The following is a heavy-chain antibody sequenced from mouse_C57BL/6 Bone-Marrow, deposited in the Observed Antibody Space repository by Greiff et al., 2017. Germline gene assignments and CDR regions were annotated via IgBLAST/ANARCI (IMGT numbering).Heavy chain of an antibody. D-gene: IGHD1-1*01. CDR2: IGSGGST. CDR1: GFSLTSYG. V-gene: IGHV2-2*01. J-gene: IGHJ1*03. Sequence: VQLQQSGPGLVQPSQSLSITCTVSGFSLTSYGVHWVRQSPGKGLEWLGVIGSGGSTDYNAAFISRLSISKDNSKSQVFFKMNSLQADDTAIYYCARRYGSSYGYFDVWGTGTTVTVSS. CDR3: ARRYGSSYGYFDV.